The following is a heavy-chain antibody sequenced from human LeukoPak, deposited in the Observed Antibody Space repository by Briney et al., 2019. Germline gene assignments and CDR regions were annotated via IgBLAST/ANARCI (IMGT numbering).Heavy chain of an antibody. J-gene: IGHJ4*02. Sequence: SETLSLTCTVSGGSISSYYWSWIRQPPGKGLEWIGYIYYNGSTNYNPSLKSRVTISVDTSENQFSLKLSSVTAADTAVYYCAFIAVAGPQPDYWGQGTLVTVSS. CDR3: AFIAVAGPQPDY. D-gene: IGHD6-19*01. CDR1: GGSISSYY. CDR2: IYYNGST. V-gene: IGHV4-59*01.